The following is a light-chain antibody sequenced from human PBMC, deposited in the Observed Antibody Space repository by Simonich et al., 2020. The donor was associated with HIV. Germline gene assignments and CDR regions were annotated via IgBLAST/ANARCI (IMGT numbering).Light chain of an antibody. CDR1: QSVRNN. CDR2: DAS. J-gene: IGKJ4*01. V-gene: IGKV3D-15*01. Sequence: EIVLTQSPGTLSLSPGERATLSCRASQSVRNNYLTWYQQKPGQPPRLLIYDASNRATGNPARCSGSGSGTEFTLTISSMQSEDFAVYYCQQYNNWPTFGGGTKVEIK. CDR3: QQYNNWPT.